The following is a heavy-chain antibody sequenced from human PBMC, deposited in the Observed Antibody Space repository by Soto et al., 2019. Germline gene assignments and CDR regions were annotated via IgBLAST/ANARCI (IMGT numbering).Heavy chain of an antibody. CDR3: AKERRGTFWYFDL. Sequence: EVQLLESGGGLVQPGGSLRLSCAASGFTFSSYDMSWVRQAPGKGLEWVSAISDSGDSTFSADSVKGRFTISRDNSKNTLYLQMNSLRAEDTALFYCAKERRGTFWYFDLWGRGTLVTVSS. V-gene: IGHV3-23*01. CDR1: GFTFSSYD. CDR2: ISDSGDST. J-gene: IGHJ2*01. D-gene: IGHD1-1*01.